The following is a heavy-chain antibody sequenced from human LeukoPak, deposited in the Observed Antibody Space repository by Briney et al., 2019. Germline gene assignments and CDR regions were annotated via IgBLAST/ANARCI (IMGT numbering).Heavy chain of an antibody. Sequence: SETLSLTCAVYGGSSSGYYWSWIRQPPGKGLEWIGEINHSGSTNYNPSLKSRVTISVDTSKNQFSLKLSFVTAADTAVYYCARDRIVGAHYYYYGMDVWGQGTTVTVSS. J-gene: IGHJ6*02. V-gene: IGHV4-34*01. D-gene: IGHD1-26*01. CDR3: ARDRIVGAHYYYYGMDV. CDR1: GGSSSGYY. CDR2: INHSGST.